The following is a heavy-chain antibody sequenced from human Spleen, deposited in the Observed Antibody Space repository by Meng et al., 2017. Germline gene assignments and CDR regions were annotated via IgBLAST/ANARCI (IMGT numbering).Heavy chain of an antibody. CDR3: ARDGAKEGYSSSRTDY. Sequence: QGRLVQSGVEVKKPGASVKVPCKASGYTFTSYGISWVRQAPGQGLEWMGWISAYNGNTNYAQKLQGRVTMTTDTSTSTAYMELRSLRSDDTAVCYCARDGAKEGYSSSRTDYWGQGTLVTVSS. CDR1: GYTFTSYG. V-gene: IGHV1-18*01. D-gene: IGHD6-13*01. J-gene: IGHJ4*02. CDR2: ISAYNGNT.